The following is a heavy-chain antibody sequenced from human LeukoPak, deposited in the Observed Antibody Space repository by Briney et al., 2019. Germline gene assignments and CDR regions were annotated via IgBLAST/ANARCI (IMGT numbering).Heavy chain of an antibody. V-gene: IGHV4-4*02. CDR1: GGSVSNNNW. Sequence: PSETLSLTCAVSGGSVSNNNWWAWVRQSPGKGLEWIGEIFHSGNTNYNPSLKGRLNISVAKSKNRFSLHLTSVTAADTAVYYGVKGTYSGPYYNTLRGPFRYLDLWGRGTLVTVSS. D-gene: IGHD1-26*01. J-gene: IGHJ2*01. CDR2: IFHSGNT. CDR3: VKGTYSGPYYNTLRGPFRYLDL.